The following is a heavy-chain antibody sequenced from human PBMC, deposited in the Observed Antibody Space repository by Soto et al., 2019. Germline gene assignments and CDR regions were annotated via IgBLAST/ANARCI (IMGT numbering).Heavy chain of an antibody. V-gene: IGHV3-21*01. D-gene: IGHD2-2*02. J-gene: IGHJ3*02. CDR3: ARVPYQLLYGKGGFDI. Sequence: EVPLVESGGGLVKPGGSLRLSCAASGFTFSSYSMNWVRQAPGKGLEWVSSISSSSSYIYYADSVKGRFTTSRENAKNSMYLQMTSLRAETTAVYYCARVPYQLLYGKGGFDIWGQGTMDTVSS. CDR2: ISSSSSYI. CDR1: GFTFSSYS.